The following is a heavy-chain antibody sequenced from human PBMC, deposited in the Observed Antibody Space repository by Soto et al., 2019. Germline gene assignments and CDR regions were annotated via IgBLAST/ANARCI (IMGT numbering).Heavy chain of an antibody. Sequence: VSLTCTVSNGSISNFYWNWIRQSAGKGLEWIGRIHGSGSATYNPSLRSRVTMSVDTSKNQFSLKVNSVTGADTAVYYCARSSHKESWFDPWGQGTLVTVSS. CDR2: IHGSGSA. J-gene: IGHJ5*02. V-gene: IGHV4-4*07. CDR1: NGSISNFY. CDR3: ARSSHKESWFDP. D-gene: IGHD6-13*01.